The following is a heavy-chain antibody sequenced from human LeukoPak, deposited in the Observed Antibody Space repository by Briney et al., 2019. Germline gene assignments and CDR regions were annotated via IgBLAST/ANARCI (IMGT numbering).Heavy chain of an antibody. CDR1: GSSISSHY. J-gene: IGHJ4*02. Sequence: SETLSLTCTVSGSSISSHYWSWIRQPPGKGLEWIGYIYYSGSTNYNPSLKSRVTISVDTSKNQFSLKLSSVTAADTAVYYCARHVGYYGSGSYLTYFDYWGQGTLVTVSS. V-gene: IGHV4-59*08. CDR3: ARHVGYYGSGSYLTYFDY. D-gene: IGHD3-10*01. CDR2: IYYSGST.